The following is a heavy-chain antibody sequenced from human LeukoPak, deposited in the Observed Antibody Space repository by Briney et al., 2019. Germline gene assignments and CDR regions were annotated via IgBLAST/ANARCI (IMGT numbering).Heavy chain of an antibody. J-gene: IGHJ4*02. Sequence: ASVKVSCKASGFTFTSSAMQWVRQARGQRLEWIGWIVVGSGNTNYAQKFQERVTITRDMSTSTAYMELSSLRSEDTAVYYCARSGMITFGGASHFDYWGQGTLVTVSS. CDR1: GFTFTSSA. V-gene: IGHV1-58*02. CDR2: IVVGSGNT. CDR3: ARSGMITFGGASHFDY. D-gene: IGHD3-16*01.